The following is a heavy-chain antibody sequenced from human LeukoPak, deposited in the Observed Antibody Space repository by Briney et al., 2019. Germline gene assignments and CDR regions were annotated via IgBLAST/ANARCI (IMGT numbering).Heavy chain of an antibody. CDR3: ARGVRDFDWLFDY. V-gene: IGHV3-21*01. J-gene: IGHJ4*02. CDR2: ISSSSSYI. CDR1: GFTFGSYS. Sequence: PGGSLRLSCAASGFTFGSYSMNWVRQAPGKGLEWVSSISSSSSYIYYADSVKGRFTISRDNAKNSLYLQMNSLRAEDTAVYYCARGVRDFDWLFDYWGQGTLVTVSS. D-gene: IGHD3-9*01.